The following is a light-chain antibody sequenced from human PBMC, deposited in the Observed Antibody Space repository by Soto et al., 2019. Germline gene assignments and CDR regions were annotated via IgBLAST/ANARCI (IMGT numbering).Light chain of an antibody. V-gene: IGKV3-15*01. J-gene: IGKJ4*01. Sequence: EIVMTQSPATLSVSPGEGATLSCKASQNVYNNLAWYQQRPGQPPRLLIYDASTRATGISARFSGSGYGTEFTLTISSLQSEDFAVYFCQQCRHWPLTFGGGTKVEIK. CDR3: QQCRHWPLT. CDR1: QNVYNN. CDR2: DAS.